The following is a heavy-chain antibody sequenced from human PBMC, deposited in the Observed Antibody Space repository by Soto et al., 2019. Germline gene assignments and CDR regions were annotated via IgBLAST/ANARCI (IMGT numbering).Heavy chain of an antibody. J-gene: IGHJ5*02. D-gene: IGHD6-19*01. CDR3: ARGKPGIAVARLVRLFDP. CDR1: GYTFTSYG. CDR2: ISAYNGNT. V-gene: IGHV1-18*01. Sequence: ASVKVSCKASGYTFTSYGISWVRQAPGQGLEWMGWISAYNGNTNYAQKLQGRVTMTTDTSTSTAYMELRSLRSDDTAVYYCARGKPGIAVARLVRLFDPWGQGTLVTVSS.